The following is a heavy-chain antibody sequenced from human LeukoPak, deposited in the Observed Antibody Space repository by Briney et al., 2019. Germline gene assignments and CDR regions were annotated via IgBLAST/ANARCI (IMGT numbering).Heavy chain of an antibody. Sequence: AAVTVSCKASGYTFTSYDINWVRQATGQGLEWMGWMNPNSGNTGYAQKFQGRVTMTRNTSISTAYMELSSLRSEDTAVYYCARGIVGVVGFTPYWGQGTLVTVSS. V-gene: IGHV1-8*01. J-gene: IGHJ4*02. CDR3: ARGIVGVVGFTPY. CDR1: GYTFTSYD. D-gene: IGHD1-26*01. CDR2: MNPNSGNT.